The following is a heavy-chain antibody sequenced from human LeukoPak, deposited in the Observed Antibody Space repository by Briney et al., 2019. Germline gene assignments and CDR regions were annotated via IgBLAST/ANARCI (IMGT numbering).Heavy chain of an antibody. CDR1: GITFSNYG. J-gene: IGHJ2*01. V-gene: IGHV3-23*01. CDR2: IGGTSGIT. Sequence: GGSLRLSCAASGITFSNYGMSWVRHAPGKGLEWVSTIGGTSGITYYADSVKGRFTISRDNSKSTPYLQMDSLRAEDTAVFYCAKRRGDTATVNWYFDLWGRGTLVTVSS. CDR3: AKRRGDTATVNWYFDL. D-gene: IGHD5-18*01.